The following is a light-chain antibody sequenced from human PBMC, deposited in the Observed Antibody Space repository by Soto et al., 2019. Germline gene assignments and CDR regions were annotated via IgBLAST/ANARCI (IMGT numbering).Light chain of an antibody. V-gene: IGKV1-17*01. Sequence: DIQMTQSPSSLSASVGDRVTITCRASQGIRNELGWYQQKPGKAPKRLIYAASSLQSGVPSRFSGSGSETEFTLTISSLQPEDFATYFCLQHSSYPPTFGQGTRLEVK. CDR1: QGIRNE. CDR2: AAS. J-gene: IGKJ1*01. CDR3: LQHSSYPPT.